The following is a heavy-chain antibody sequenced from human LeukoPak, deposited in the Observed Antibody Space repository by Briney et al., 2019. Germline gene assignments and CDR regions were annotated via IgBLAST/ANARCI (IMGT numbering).Heavy chain of an antibody. V-gene: IGHV4-30-4*01. Sequence: SQTLSLTCTVSGGXXSXGNXXXSXXXXXXXXGXEWIGYIYHSGSSXYNPSLKSRVTISVDTSKNQFSLTLSSVTAADTAVYYCARDDGGYDRFDSWGQGTLVTVSS. J-gene: IGHJ4*02. D-gene: IGHD5-12*01. CDR1: GGXXSXGNXX. CDR3: ARDDGGYDRFDS. CDR2: IYHSGSS.